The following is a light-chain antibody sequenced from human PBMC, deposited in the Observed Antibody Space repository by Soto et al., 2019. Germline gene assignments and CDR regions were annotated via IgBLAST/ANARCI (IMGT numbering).Light chain of an antibody. CDR1: QSISNF. CDR2: AAS. V-gene: IGKV1-39*01. Sequence: IQMTQSPSSLSASVGDRVTITCRASQSISNFLNWYQQKPGKAPELLIYAASSLHSGVPSRFSGSGSGTNFTLTISSLQPEDFATYSCQQSYTTPYTFGQGTKLEIK. J-gene: IGKJ2*01. CDR3: QQSYTTPYT.